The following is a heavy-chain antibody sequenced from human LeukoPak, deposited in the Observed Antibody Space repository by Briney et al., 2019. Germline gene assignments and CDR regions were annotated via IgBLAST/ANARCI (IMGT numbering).Heavy chain of an antibody. CDR3: ARVEWELPYFDY. Sequence: PGGSLRLSCAASGFTFSGFWMHWVRQAPGKGLVWVSCISFDGSDATYADSVKGRFTISRDNAKNSLYLQMNSLRAEDTAVYYCARVEWELPYFDYWGQGTLVTVSS. CDR2: ISFDGSDA. CDR1: GFTFSGFW. V-gene: IGHV3-74*01. D-gene: IGHD1-26*01. J-gene: IGHJ4*02.